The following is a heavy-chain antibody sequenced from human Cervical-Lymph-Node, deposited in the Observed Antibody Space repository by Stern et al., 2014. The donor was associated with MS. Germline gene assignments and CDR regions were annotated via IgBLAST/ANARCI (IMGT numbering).Heavy chain of an antibody. J-gene: IGHJ4*02. CDR3: AHGPSDYDSAGYYYGFDY. CDR1: GFSFSTSGVG. Sequence: ESGPPLVKPTQTLTLTCTFSGFSFSTSGVGVGWIRQPPGKALEWLALIYLDDDEHYSPSLKSRLTITKDTSKNQVVLTMTNMDPVDTATYYCAHGPSDYDSAGYYYGFDYWGQGTLVTVSS. D-gene: IGHD3-22*01. CDR2: IYLDDDE. V-gene: IGHV2-5*02.